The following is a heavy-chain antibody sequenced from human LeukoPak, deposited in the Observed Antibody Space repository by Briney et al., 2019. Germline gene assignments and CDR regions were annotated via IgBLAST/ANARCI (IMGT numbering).Heavy chain of an antibody. J-gene: IGHJ3*02. CDR1: GFTFSSYS. CDR3: ASYTTPDLTFYAFDI. Sequence: GGSLRLSCAASGFTFSSYSMNWVRQAPGKGLEWVSSISSSSSYIYYADSVKGRFTISRDNAKNSLYLQMNSLRAEDTAVYYCASYTTPDLTFYAFDIWGQGTMVTVSS. D-gene: IGHD3-9*01. CDR2: ISSSSSYI. V-gene: IGHV3-21*01.